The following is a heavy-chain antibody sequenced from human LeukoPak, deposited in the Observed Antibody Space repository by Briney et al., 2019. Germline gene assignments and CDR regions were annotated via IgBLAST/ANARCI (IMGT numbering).Heavy chain of an antibody. CDR1: GFTFSSYA. Sequence: GGSLRLSCAASGFTFSSYAMHWVRQAPGKGLEWVAVISYDGSNKYYADSVKGRFTISRDNSKNTLYLQMNSLRAEDTAVYYCARDLLDSNNAFDIWGQGTMVTVSS. CDR2: ISYDGSNK. V-gene: IGHV3-30-3*01. CDR3: ARDLLDSNNAFDI. D-gene: IGHD3-22*01. J-gene: IGHJ3*02.